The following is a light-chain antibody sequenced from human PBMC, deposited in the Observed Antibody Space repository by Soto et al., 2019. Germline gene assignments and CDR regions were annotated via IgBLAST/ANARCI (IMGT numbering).Light chain of an antibody. Sequence: QSVLTQPASVSGSPGQSITISCTGTSSVVGGYNYVSWYQHHPGKAPKLLIYDVSNRPSGVSNRFSGSKSDNTASLTISGLQPEDEADYYCSSYTTSNTRQIVFGTGTKVTV. CDR1: SSVVGGYNY. CDR2: DVS. V-gene: IGLV2-14*03. CDR3: SSYTTSNTRQIV. J-gene: IGLJ1*01.